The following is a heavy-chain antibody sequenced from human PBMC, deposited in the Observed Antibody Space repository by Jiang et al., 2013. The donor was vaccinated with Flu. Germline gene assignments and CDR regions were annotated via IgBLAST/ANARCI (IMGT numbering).Heavy chain of an antibody. CDR2: IYHSGST. V-gene: IGHV4-31*03. J-gene: IGHJ5*01. CDR3: ARARNRRPYQQLVDS. D-gene: IGHD6-13*01. Sequence: GSGLVKPAETLSLTCKVSGDSIISGASYWSWFRQHPGKGLEWIGYIYHSGSTNYNSSLESRIMISIDTSKNQFSLSLSSVTAADTAMYYCARARNRRPYQQLVDSWGQGTLVTVSS. CDR1: GDSIISGASY.